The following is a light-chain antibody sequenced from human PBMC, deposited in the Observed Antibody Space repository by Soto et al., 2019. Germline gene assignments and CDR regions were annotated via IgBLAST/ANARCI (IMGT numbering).Light chain of an antibody. CDR2: DVT. Sequence: QCVLTQPASVSGSPGQSITISCTGTSSDVGGYNYVSWYQHHPGKAPKLIIYDVTNRPSGVSNPFSGSKSGNTASLTISGLQPEDEADYYCSSYTIINTPQQAFRTGTKVPV. V-gene: IGLV2-14*03. J-gene: IGLJ1*01. CDR3: SSYTIINTPQQA. CDR1: SSDVGGYNY.